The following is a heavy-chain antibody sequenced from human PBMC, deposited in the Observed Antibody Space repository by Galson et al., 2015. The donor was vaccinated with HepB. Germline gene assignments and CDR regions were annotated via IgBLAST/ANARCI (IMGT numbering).Heavy chain of an antibody. CDR3: ARDRSSFDYYYYYGMGV. V-gene: IGHV1-18*04. Sequence: SVKVSCKASGYTFTNYGISWVRQAPGQGLEWMGWISSYNDNTTYAQRLQGRVTLTTDTYTSTAYMELRSLRSDDTAVYYCARDRSSFDYYYYYGMGVWGQGTTVTVSS. CDR1: GYTFTNYG. J-gene: IGHJ6*02. CDR2: ISSYNDNT. D-gene: IGHD6-13*01.